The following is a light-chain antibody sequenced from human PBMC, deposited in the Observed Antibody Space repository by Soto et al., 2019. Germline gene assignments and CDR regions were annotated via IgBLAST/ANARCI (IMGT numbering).Light chain of an antibody. CDR1: SSDVGGYNY. V-gene: IGLV2-14*01. CDR2: EVS. Sequence: QSALTQPASVSGSPGQSITISCTGTSSDVGGYNYVSWYQQHPGKAPKLMIYEVSNRPSGVSNRFSGSKSGNTASLTISGLQSEDEAFYYCASYASGGTPWVFGGGTQLTVL. CDR3: ASYASGGTPWV. J-gene: IGLJ3*02.